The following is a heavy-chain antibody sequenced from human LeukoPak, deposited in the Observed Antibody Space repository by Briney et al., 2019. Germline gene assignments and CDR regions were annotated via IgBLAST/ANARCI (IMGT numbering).Heavy chain of an antibody. V-gene: IGHV1-18*01. Sequence: AASVKVSCKASGYTFTSYGISWVRQAPGQGLEWMGWISAYNGNTNYAQKLQSRVTMTTDTSTSTACMELRSLRSDDTAVHYCARDDPLGYCSSTSCPFDYWGQGTLVTVSS. J-gene: IGHJ4*02. CDR3: ARDDPLGYCSSTSCPFDY. D-gene: IGHD2-2*01. CDR2: ISAYNGNT. CDR1: GYTFTSYG.